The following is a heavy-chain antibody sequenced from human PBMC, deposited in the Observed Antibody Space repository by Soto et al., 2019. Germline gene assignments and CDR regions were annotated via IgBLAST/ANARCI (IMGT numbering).Heavy chain of an antibody. J-gene: IGHJ5*02. CDR1: GFTFSSYG. CDR3: AKVASRVYAIKNWFDP. Sequence: GGSLRLSCAASGFTFSSYGMHWVRQAPGKGLEWVAVIWYDGSNKYYADSVKGRFTISRDNSKNTLYLQMNSLRAEDTAVYYCAKVASRVYAIKNWFDPWGQGTLVTVSS. D-gene: IGHD2-8*01. V-gene: IGHV3-33*06. CDR2: IWYDGSNK.